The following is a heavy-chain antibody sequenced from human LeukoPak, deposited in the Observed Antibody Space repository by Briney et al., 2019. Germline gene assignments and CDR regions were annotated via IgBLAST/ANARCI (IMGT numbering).Heavy chain of an antibody. CDR2: INHSGST. CDR3: ARHGVVVVPAPLGAADYYYPYGMDV. Sequence: PSETLSLTCAVYGGSFSGYYWSWIRQPPGKGLEWIGEINHSGSTNYNPSLKSRVTISVDTSKNQFSLKLSSVTAADTAVYYCARHGVVVVPAPLGAADYYYPYGMDVWGQRTTVTVSS. V-gene: IGHV4-34*01. D-gene: IGHD2-2*01. CDR1: GGSFSGYY. J-gene: IGHJ6*02.